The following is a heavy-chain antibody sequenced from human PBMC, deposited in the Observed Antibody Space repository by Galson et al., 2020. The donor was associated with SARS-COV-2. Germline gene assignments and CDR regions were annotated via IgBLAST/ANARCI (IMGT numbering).Heavy chain of an antibody. CDR3: ARHVWGLGVTFGGVIAYFDY. J-gene: IGHJ4*02. CDR2: IFYTGGP. D-gene: IGHD3-16*02. CDR1: SDSISTLLYY. Sequence: ASETLSLTCTVSSDSISTLLYYWGWIRQPPGKGLEWIGSIFYTGGPYYNPSLNSRVTISLDTSKNQFSLKLRSVTAADTAVYYCARHVWGLGVTFGGVIAYFDYWGQGTLVTVSS. V-gene: IGHV4-39*07.